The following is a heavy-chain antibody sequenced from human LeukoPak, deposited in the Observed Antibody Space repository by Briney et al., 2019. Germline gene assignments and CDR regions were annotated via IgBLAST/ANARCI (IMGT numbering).Heavy chain of an antibody. CDR2: MYYSGST. V-gene: IGHV4-30-4*01. CDR3: ARPYYYDSRIDP. J-gene: IGHJ5*02. D-gene: IGHD3-22*01. Sequence: SQTLSLTCTVSGGSISSGDYYWSWIRQPPGKGLEWIAYMYYSGSTYYNPSLKSRVTMSADTSKSQLSLKLSSVTAADTAVYYCARPYYYDSRIDPWGQGILVTVSS. CDR1: GGSISSGDYY.